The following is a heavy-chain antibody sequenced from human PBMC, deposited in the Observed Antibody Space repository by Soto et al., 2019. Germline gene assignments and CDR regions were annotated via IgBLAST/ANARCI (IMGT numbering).Heavy chain of an antibody. CDR1: GFIFNNYG. CDR2: IWYDGTNK. D-gene: IGHD1-7*01. V-gene: IGHV3-33*01. CDR3: ARGGPSRNYDNYYFYGMDV. Sequence: LRLSCAASGFIFNNYGMHWVRQAPGRGLEWVAVIWYDGTNKHCADSVKGRFSISRDNSNNTVYLHMNSLGAEDTAVYYCARGGPSRNYDNYYFYGMDVWGQGTTVTVSS. J-gene: IGHJ6*02.